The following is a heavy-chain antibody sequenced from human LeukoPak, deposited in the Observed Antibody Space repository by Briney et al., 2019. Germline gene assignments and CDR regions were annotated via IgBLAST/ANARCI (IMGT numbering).Heavy chain of an antibody. J-gene: IGHJ3*02. CDR2: IRSKACGGTT. V-gene: IGHV3-49*04. CDR1: GFRFGDYA. D-gene: IGHD6-19*01. Sequence: GRSLRLSCTVSGFRFGDYAMNWVRQAPGKGLEWVGFIRSKACGGTTEYAASVRGRFNILRDDSKSIAYLQMNSLKTEDTAMYYCTREVSGWSLGDAFDIWGQGTMVTVSS. CDR3: TREVSGWSLGDAFDI.